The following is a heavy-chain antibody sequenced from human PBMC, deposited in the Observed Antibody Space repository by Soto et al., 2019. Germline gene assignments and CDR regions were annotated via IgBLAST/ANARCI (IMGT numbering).Heavy chain of an antibody. CDR3: AKDRGDYDGMDA. J-gene: IGHJ6*04. Sequence: GGSLRLSCAASGFIFDDYVMHWVRQAPGKGLEWVSGISWNSGRRAYADSGKGRFTISRDNAKNSLYLQMNSLTTEDTALYYCAKDRGDYDGMDAWGKGTPVTVSS. D-gene: IGHD2-21*01. CDR2: ISWNSGRR. V-gene: IGHV3-9*01. CDR1: GFIFDDYV.